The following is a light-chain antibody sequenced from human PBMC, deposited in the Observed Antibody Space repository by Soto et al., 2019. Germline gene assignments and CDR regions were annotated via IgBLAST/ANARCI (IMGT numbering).Light chain of an antibody. J-gene: IGKJ2*01. CDR1: QSLSSN. V-gene: IGKV3-15*01. CDR3: QQYNNWPSGYT. CDR2: GAS. Sequence: EIVITQSPATLSVSPGERATLSCRASQSLSSNLAWYQQKPGQAPRLLIYGASTRATGIPARFSGSGSETEFTLPISSLQSEDFAVYYCQQYNNWPSGYTFGQGTKLEIK.